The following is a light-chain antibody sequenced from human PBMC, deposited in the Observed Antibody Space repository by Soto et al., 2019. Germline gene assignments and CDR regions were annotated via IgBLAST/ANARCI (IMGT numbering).Light chain of an antibody. Sequence: DIVMTQSPDSLAVSLGERATINCKSSQSVIHTSNNKSYLAWYQQKPGQPPELLLYWASARKSGVPDRFSGIGFGTVFLLPNSSLQSEDVAVYYCKQYYKTPRTFGKGTKVEIK. CDR1: QSVIHTSNNKSY. CDR3: KQYYKTPRT. J-gene: IGKJ2*01. CDR2: WAS. V-gene: IGKV4-1*01.